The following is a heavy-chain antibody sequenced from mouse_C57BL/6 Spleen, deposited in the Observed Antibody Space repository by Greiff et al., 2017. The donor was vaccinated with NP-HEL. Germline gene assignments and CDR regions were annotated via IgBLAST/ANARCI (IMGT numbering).Heavy chain of an antibody. CDR1: GYTFTSYG. V-gene: IGHV1-81*01. CDR3: ARSTTVVATPDWYFDV. J-gene: IGHJ1*03. Sequence: QVQLQQSGAELARPGASVKLSCKASGYTFTSYGISWVKQRTGQGLEWIGEIYPRSGNTYYNEKFKGKATLTADKSSSTAYMELRSLTSEDSAVYFCARSTTVVATPDWYFDVWGTGTTVTVSS. D-gene: IGHD1-1*01. CDR2: IYPRSGNT.